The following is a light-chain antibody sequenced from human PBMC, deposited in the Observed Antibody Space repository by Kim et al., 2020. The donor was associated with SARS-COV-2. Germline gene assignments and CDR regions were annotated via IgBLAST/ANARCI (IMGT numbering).Light chain of an antibody. J-gene: IGKJ1*01. CDR1: PPVRANS. V-gene: IGKV3-20*01. CDR3: QQYGSSPT. CDR2: EAS. Sequence: SPGDSPPLSRRASPPVRANSLAWYQHKPGQAPRLLIYEASNRASVIPVSFSGRGSGTYFTLIINRLEPEDFAVYFCQQYGSSPTFGQGTKVDIK.